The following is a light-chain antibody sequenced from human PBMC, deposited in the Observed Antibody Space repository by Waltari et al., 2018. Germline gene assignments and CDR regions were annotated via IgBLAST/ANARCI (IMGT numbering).Light chain of an antibody. J-gene: IGKJ5*01. Sequence: DIVLTQSPATLSLSPGERATLSCRASQSVSTSLAWYQQKPGQAPRLLIYDASNRAAGIPARFTGSGSGTDFTLTISSLEPEDFGVYYRQQRSTWPPITFGQGTRLEIK. CDR3: QQRSTWPPIT. CDR2: DAS. CDR1: QSVSTS. V-gene: IGKV3-11*01.